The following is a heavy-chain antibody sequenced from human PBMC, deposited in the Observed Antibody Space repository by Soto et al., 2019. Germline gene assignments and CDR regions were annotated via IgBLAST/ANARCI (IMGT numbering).Heavy chain of an antibody. D-gene: IGHD6-13*01. Sequence: QVTVKESGPVLVKPTETLTLTCTVSVLSLRNSRLCVLWIPQPPGKSLEWFAHIFSNEEKSYSTSLKSRLTISKDTSKSQVVLTMTNMDPVDTATYYCASTYSTSWYWFDPWGQGTLVTVSS. J-gene: IGHJ5*02. V-gene: IGHV2-26*04. CDR3: ASTYSTSWYWFDP. CDR1: VLSLRNSRLC. CDR2: IFSNEEK.